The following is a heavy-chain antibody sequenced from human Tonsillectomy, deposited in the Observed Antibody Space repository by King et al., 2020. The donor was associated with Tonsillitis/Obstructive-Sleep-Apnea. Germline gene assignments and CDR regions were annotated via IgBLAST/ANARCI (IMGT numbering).Heavy chain of an antibody. CDR2: IRSKANSYAT. CDR1: GFTFSDST. V-gene: IGHV3-73*01. D-gene: IGHD5-12*01. Sequence: VQLVESGGGLVQPGGSLKLSCAASGFTFSDSTMHWVRQASGKGLGWVGRIRSKANSYATVYAASVKGRFTISRDDSKNTAYLQMNSLKTEDTAVYHCTTGYGDYWGQGTLVTVSS. CDR3: TTGYGDY. J-gene: IGHJ4*02.